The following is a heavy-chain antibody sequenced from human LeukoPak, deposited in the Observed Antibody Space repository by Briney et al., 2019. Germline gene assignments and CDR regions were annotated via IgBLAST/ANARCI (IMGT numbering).Heavy chain of an antibody. Sequence: RQSRSPSCVAYGSTFSNYGMRCVRQVARDGMGWVAVIWHDGSKHNHTSSGEGRLTTSRDDYKNTLYLQMNSLRAEDTAVYYCARVSSPRMNEYFHLWGQGTLVTVSS. J-gene: IGHJ1*01. CDR3: ARVSSPRMNEYFHL. CDR2: IWHDGSKH. D-gene: IGHD2-15*01. V-gene: IGHV3-33*01. CDR1: GSTFSNYG.